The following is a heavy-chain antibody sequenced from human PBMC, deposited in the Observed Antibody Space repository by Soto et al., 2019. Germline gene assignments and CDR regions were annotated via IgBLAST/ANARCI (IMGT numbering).Heavy chain of an antibody. D-gene: IGHD5-18*01. J-gene: IGHJ4*02. CDR1: GFTVSSNY. V-gene: IGHV3-53*01. CDR2: IYSGGST. CDR3: ARFSGYPNYYFDY. Sequence: EVQLVESGGGLIQPGGSLRLSCTASGFTVSSNYMSWVRQAPGKGLEWVSVIYSGGSTYYADSVKGRFTISIDSSKNTLYLQMNSLRAEDTAVYYCARFSGYPNYYFDYWGQGTLVTVSS.